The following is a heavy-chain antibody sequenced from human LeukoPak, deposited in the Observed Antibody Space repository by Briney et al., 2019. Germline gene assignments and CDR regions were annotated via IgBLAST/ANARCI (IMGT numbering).Heavy chain of an antibody. J-gene: IGHJ4*02. D-gene: IGHD1-26*01. Sequence: GSSVKVSCKASGGTFSSYEISWVRQAPGQGLEWMGGIIPMFGTAKYAQKFQGRVTMTRDMSTSTVYMELSSLRSEDTAVYYCARDTRPSGSSAHDYWGQGTLVTVSS. CDR2: IIPMFGTA. V-gene: IGHV1-69*05. CDR3: ARDTRPSGSSAHDY. CDR1: GGTFSSYE.